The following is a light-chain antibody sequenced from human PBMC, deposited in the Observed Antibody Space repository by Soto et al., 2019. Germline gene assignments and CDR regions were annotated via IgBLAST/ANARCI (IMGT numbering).Light chain of an antibody. CDR2: VNSDGSH. CDR3: QTWGTGIRV. CDR1: SGHSNYA. Sequence: QPVLTQSPSASASLVASVKLTCTLSSGHSNYAIAWHQQQPEKGPRYLMKVNSDGSHRKGDGIPDRFSGSSSGAQRYLTISSLQSEDEADYCCQTWGTGIRVFGTGTKVTVL. J-gene: IGLJ1*01. V-gene: IGLV4-69*01.